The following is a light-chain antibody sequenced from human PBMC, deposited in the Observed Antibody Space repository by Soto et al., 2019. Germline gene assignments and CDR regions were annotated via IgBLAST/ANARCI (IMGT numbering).Light chain of an antibody. Sequence: QSLLTMPPSSSGSPGQSVTISCTGTSSDVGRHNYVSWYQQHPGKAPKLLIFEVNKRPSGVPDRFSASTSGITASLTVSGLQPEDEAAYYCSSYSDTDNFVIFGGGTKVTVL. V-gene: IGLV2-8*01. CDR2: EVN. CDR1: SSDVGRHNY. J-gene: IGLJ2*01. CDR3: SSYSDTDNFVI.